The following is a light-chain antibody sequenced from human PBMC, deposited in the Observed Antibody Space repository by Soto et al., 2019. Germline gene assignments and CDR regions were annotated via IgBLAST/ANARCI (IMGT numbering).Light chain of an antibody. J-gene: IGKJ2*02. CDR3: QQYGSSPLCT. CDR1: QTISNSY. V-gene: IGKV3-20*01. Sequence: EIMLAQSPGTVSLSPGERATLSCRASQTISNSYLAWYQQKPGQAPKLLIYGASSRATGIPDRFSGSGSGTDFSLTISRLEPEDSAVYFCQQYGSSPLCTFGQGTKLEIK. CDR2: GAS.